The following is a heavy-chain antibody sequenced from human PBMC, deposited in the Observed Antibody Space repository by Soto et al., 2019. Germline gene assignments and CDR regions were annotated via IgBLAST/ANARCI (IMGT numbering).Heavy chain of an antibody. Sequence: QVQLVESGGGVVQPGRSLRLSCAASGFTFSTYGMHWVRQAPGKGLEWVAVIWFDGSNKYYADSVKGRFTISRDNSNNTLFLQMNSLRAEDTAVYYCEKNKLGGWNSYYYYYGMDVWGQGTTVTVSS. V-gene: IGHV3-33*06. CDR1: GFTFSTYG. CDR2: IWFDGSNK. CDR3: EKNKLGGWNSYYYYYGMDV. D-gene: IGHD1-7*01. J-gene: IGHJ6*02.